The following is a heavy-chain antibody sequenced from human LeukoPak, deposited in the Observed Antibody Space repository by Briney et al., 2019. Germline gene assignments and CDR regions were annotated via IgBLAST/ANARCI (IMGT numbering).Heavy chain of an antibody. V-gene: IGHV3-74*01. Sequence: GGSLRLSCAASGVTFSSHSMHGVRQAPGKGLVWVSGISNDGTSTTYADSVMGRFTISRDNAKNTLYQQMHSLRAEDTAVYSCARGWFGPDSCGQGTLVTVSS. CDR1: GVTFSSHS. J-gene: IGHJ5*01. CDR2: ISNDGTST. D-gene: IGHD3-10*01. CDR3: ARGWFGPDS.